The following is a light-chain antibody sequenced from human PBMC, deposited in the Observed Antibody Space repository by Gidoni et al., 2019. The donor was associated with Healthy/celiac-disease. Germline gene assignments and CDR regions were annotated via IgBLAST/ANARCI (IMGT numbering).Light chain of an antibody. V-gene: IGKV1-39*01. CDR1: QSISSS. Sequence: DIQMTQSPSSLSASVGDRVTITCRASQSISSSLNSYQQKPGKAPKILISAASSLQSGVPSRLSGSGSGTDFTLTISSLQPEDFATYYCQQSYSTPLTFGGGTKVEIK. CDR3: QQSYSTPLT. J-gene: IGKJ4*01. CDR2: AAS.